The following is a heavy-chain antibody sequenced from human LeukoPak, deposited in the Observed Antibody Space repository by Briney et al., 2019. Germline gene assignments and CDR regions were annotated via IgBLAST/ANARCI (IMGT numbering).Heavy chain of an antibody. CDR2: ITRDSIYT. D-gene: IGHD3-10*02. V-gene: IGHV3-21*01. Sequence: GGSLRLSCAASGFTFSNYNMNWVRQTPGKGLEWVSSITRDSIYTYYADSVKGRFTISRDNAKNSLYLQMNSLRAEDTAVYYCAELGITMIGGVWGKGTTVTISS. J-gene: IGHJ6*04. CDR1: GFTFSNYN. CDR3: AELGITMIGGV.